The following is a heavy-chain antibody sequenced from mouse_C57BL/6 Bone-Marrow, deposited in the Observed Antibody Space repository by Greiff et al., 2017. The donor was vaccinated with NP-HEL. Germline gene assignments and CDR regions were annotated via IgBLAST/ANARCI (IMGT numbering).Heavy chain of an antibody. D-gene: IGHD1-1*01. CDR3: ARRDITTVVDWYFDV. J-gene: IGHJ1*03. CDR2: INPSSGYT. Sequence: VQLQQSGAELARPGASVKLSCKASGYTFTSYWMHWVKQRPGQGLEWIGYINPSSGYTKYNQKFKDKATLTADKSSSTAYMQLSSLTYEDSAVYYCARRDITTVVDWYFDVWGTGTTVTVSS. CDR1: GYTFTSYW. V-gene: IGHV1-7*01.